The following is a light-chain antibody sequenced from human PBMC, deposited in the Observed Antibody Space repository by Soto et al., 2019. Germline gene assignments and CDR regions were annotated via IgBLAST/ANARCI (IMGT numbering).Light chain of an antibody. CDR2: EVN. J-gene: IGLJ1*01. V-gene: IGLV2-14*03. CDR1: SSDIGAYNY. Sequence: QSVLTQPASVSGSPGQSITVSCTGTSSDIGAYNYVSWYQQRPGKAPKVIIYEVNNRPSGVSNRFSGSKSGNTASLTISGLQAEDEADYYCASFTTISTRVFGTGTKLTVL. CDR3: ASFTTISTRV.